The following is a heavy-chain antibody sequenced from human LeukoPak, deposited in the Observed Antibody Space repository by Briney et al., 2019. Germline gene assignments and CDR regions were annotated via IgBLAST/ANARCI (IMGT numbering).Heavy chain of an antibody. V-gene: IGHV1-2*02. J-gene: IGHJ4*02. CDR3: ARSVGATKFDY. D-gene: IGHD1-26*01. Sequence: GASVQVSCKASGYTFTGYYMHWVRQAPGQGLEWMGWINPNSGGTNYAQKFQGRVTMTGDTSISTAYMELSRLRSDDTAVYSCARSVGATKFDYWGQGTLVTVSS. CDR1: GYTFTGYY. CDR2: INPNSGGT.